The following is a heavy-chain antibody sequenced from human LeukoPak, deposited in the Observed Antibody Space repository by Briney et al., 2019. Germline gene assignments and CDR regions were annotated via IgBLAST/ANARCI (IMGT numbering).Heavy chain of an antibody. Sequence: SETLSLTCAVYGGSFSGYYWSWIRQPPGKGLEWIGEINHSGSTNYNPSLKSRVPISVDTSKNQFSLKLSSVTAADTAVYYCARGRDGYNYVYYYYYYMDVWGKGTTVTVSS. CDR1: GGSFSGYY. D-gene: IGHD5-24*01. V-gene: IGHV4-34*01. CDR2: INHSGST. J-gene: IGHJ6*03. CDR3: ARGRDGYNYVYYYYYYMDV.